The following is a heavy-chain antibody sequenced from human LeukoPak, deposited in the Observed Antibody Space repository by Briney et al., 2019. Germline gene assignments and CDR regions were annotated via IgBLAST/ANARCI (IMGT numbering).Heavy chain of an antibody. J-gene: IGHJ4*02. CDR2: MNPDSGNT. CDR3: ARGWSYYDI. V-gene: IGHV1-8*03. CDR1: GYTFAIYD. D-gene: IGHD3-9*01. Sequence: ASVKVSCKASGYTFAIYDINWVRQATGQGLEWMGWMNPDSGNTGYAQKFQGRVTISRNNSISTAYMELSSLRSEDTAVYYCARGWSYYDIWGQETLVTVSS.